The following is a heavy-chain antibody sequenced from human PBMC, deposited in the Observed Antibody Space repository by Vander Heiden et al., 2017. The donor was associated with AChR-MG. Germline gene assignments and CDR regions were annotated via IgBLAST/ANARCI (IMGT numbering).Heavy chain of an antibody. J-gene: IGHJ4*02. CDR2: INPSLDST. Sequence: QVQLVQSGAEVKKPGASLNVSCKTSGSSFTNYPMPWVRQAPGQGLEWVGTINPSLDSTHYAQKFQGRVRMTRDTTTKTVYMEMTSLRPEDTAVYCCARKVTGSFYFDFWGRGSLVTVAS. D-gene: IGHD1-26*01. V-gene: IGHV1-46*03. CDR1: GSSFTNYP. CDR3: ARKVTGSFYFDF.